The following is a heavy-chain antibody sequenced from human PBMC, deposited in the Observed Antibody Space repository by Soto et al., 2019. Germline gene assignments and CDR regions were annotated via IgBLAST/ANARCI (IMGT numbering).Heavy chain of an antibody. Sequence: PVGSKRLSWTASWVNIIGHYRSWVRQAKGKGLEWVSVIYSGGSTYYADSVKGRFTISRDNSKNTLYLQMNSLRAEDTAVYYCATNYYDSSGYPRGAFDIWGQGTMVTVSS. D-gene: IGHD3-22*01. CDR1: WVNIIGHY. CDR2: IYSGGST. J-gene: IGHJ3*02. V-gene: IGHV3-53*01. CDR3: ATNYYDSSGYPRGAFDI.